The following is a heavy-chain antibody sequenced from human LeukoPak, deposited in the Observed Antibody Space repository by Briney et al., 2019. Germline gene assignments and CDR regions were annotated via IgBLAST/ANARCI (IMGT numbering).Heavy chain of an antibody. CDR3: ASHVF. Sequence: GGSLRLSCAASGFTFSDHYMAWVRQAPGKGLEWFGRTGNKANSYTTEYAASVKGRFTISRDDSKNSLYLQMNSLKTEDTAVYYCASHVFWGQGTMVTVSS. J-gene: IGHJ3*01. CDR1: GFTFSDHY. V-gene: IGHV3-72*01. CDR2: TGNKANSYTT.